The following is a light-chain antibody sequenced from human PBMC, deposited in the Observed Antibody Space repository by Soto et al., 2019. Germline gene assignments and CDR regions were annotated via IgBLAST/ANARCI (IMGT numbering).Light chain of an antibody. Sequence: EIVLTQSPATLSLSPGDRATLSCGASQSVASNSLAWYQERPGLAPRLLIYDSFSRAAGVPERFSGSGSGTDFSLTISTLEPEDFAVYFCQQYGSYPVTFGGGTRVEIK. CDR1: QSVASNS. CDR3: QQYGSYPVT. V-gene: IGKV3D-20*01. J-gene: IGKJ4*01. CDR2: DSF.